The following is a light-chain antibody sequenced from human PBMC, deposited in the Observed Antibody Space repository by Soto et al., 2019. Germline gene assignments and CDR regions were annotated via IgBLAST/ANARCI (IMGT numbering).Light chain of an antibody. CDR1: QSVSSNY. CDR3: QQYGGSPRT. CDR2: GAS. V-gene: IGKV3-20*01. Sequence: IVLTQSPGTLSLSPGERATISCRASQSVSSNYLAWYQQKPGQAPRLLIYGASSRATGIPDRFSGSGSGTEFTLTISRLEPEEFAVYYCQQYGGSPRTFGQGTKVEIK. J-gene: IGKJ1*01.